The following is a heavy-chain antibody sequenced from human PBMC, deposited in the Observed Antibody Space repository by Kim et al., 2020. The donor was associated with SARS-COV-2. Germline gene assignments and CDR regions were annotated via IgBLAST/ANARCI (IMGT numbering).Heavy chain of an antibody. J-gene: IGHJ3*01. CDR3: AKSSAVFWFGEGLNAFD. CDR2: ISYEGSVK. V-gene: IGHV3-30*18. CDR1: GFAFNNYA. Sequence: GGSLRLSYGASGFAFNNYAMHWVRQAPGRGLEWVAVISYEGSVKYYADFVKGQFTVSRDSSHNTLYLQMRSLRPEDTAVYYCAKSSAVFWFGEGLNAFD. D-gene: IGHD3-10*01.